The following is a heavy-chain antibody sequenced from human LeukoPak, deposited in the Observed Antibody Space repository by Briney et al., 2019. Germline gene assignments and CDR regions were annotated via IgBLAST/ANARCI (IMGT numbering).Heavy chain of an antibody. V-gene: IGHV1-69*06. J-gene: IGHJ3*02. D-gene: IGHD2-15*01. CDR1: GGTFSSYA. Sequence: GASVKVSCKASGGTFSSYAISWVRQAPGQGLEWMGGIIPIYGTPNYAQKFQGRVTITADKSTSTAYMELSSLRSEDTAVYYCARDCSGGSCHTNDAFDIWGQGTMVTVSS. CDR2: IIPIYGTP. CDR3: ARDCSGGSCHTNDAFDI.